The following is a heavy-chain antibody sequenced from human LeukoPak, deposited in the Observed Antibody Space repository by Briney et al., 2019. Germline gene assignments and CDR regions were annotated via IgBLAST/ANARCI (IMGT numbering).Heavy chain of an antibody. D-gene: IGHD3-9*01. Sequence: SGPTLVNPTQTLTLTCTFSGFSLSTSGVGVGWIRQPPGKALEWLALIYWDDDKRYGPSLKSRLTITKDTSKNQVVLTMTNMDPVDTATYYCAHRDYDILTGYYKNNWFDPWGQGTLVTVSS. J-gene: IGHJ5*02. CDR2: IYWDDDK. CDR3: AHRDYDILTGYYKNNWFDP. V-gene: IGHV2-5*05. CDR1: GFSLSTSGVG.